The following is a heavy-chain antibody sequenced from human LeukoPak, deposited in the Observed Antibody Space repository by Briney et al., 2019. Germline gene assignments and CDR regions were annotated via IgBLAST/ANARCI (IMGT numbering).Heavy chain of an antibody. V-gene: IGHV4-59*11. CDR3: GRDALVGYFSYYYMDV. Sequence: SETLSLTCTVSGGSISSHYWNWIRQSPVKGLNWMGDISNSGSTSYNPSLKSRVTISIDTSKNQFSLKLSSVTAADTAVYYCGRDALVGYFSYYYMDVWGKGTTVTVSS. CDR1: GGSISSHY. D-gene: IGHD2-15*01. J-gene: IGHJ6*03. CDR2: ISNSGST.